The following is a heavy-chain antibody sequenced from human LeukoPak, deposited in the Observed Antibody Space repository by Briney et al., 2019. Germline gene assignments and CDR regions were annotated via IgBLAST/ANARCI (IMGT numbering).Heavy chain of an antibody. CDR1: GGSISSYY. CDR3: ARHVWRGYYFDY. V-gene: IGHV4-4*09. Sequence: RSETLSLTCTVSGGSISSYYWSWIRQPPGKGLEWIGYIYTSGSTNYNPSLKSRATISVDTSKNQFSLKLSSVTAADTAVYYCARHVWRGYYFDYWGQGTLVTVSS. J-gene: IGHJ4*02. CDR2: IYTSGST. D-gene: IGHD3-3*02.